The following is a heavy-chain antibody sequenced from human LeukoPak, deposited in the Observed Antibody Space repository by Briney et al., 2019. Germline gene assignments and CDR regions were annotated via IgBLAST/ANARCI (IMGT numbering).Heavy chain of an antibody. CDR3: ARANQFSGSGTYYNDF. D-gene: IGHD3-10*01. V-gene: IGHV3-64*01. CDR1: GFTFSSFA. CDR2: ISISGGTT. Sequence: PGGSLRLSCAASGFTFSSFAMHWVRQAPGKGLEYVSAISISGGTTFYANSVNDRFTISRHNSKNTLYLHMGSLRPEDMAVYYCARANQFSGSGTYYNDFWGQGPLVTVSS. J-gene: IGHJ1*01.